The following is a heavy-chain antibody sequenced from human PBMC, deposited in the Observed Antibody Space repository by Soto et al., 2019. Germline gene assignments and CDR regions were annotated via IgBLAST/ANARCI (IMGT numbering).Heavy chain of an antibody. Sequence: PSETLSLTCAVSGGSISSYYWSWIRQPPGKGLEWIGYIYYSGSTNYNPSLKSRVTISLDTSKNQFSLKLSSVTAADTAVYYCARRYGGTFDYWGQGTLVTVSS. CDR1: GGSISSYY. D-gene: IGHD2-15*01. V-gene: IGHV4-59*08. J-gene: IGHJ4*02. CDR3: ARRYGGTFDY. CDR2: IYYSGST.